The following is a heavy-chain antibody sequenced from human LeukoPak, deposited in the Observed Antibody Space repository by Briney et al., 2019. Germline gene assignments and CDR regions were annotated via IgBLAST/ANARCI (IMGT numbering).Heavy chain of an antibody. Sequence: PSETLSLTCSVSGGSISGYYWSWIRQPPGKGLEWIGNIYYTGNTNYNPSLKSRVTISVDTSKNQFSLKLSSVTAADTAVYYCARKRDWFDPWGQGTLVTVSS. CDR1: GGSISGYY. CDR3: ARKRDWFDP. CDR2: IYYTGNT. V-gene: IGHV4-59*01. J-gene: IGHJ5*02.